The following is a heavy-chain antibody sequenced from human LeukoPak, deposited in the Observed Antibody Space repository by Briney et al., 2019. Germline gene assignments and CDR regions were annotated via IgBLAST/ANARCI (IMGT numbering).Heavy chain of an antibody. D-gene: IGHD6-13*01. CDR1: GYSFTSYW. Sequence: GESLRISCKGSGYSFTSYWIGWVRQMPGKGLEWMGIIYPGDSDTRYSPSFQGQVTISADKSISTAYLQWSSLKASDTAMYYCARQDQYSSSWYIFDYWGQGTLVTVSS. CDR3: ARQDQYSSSWYIFDY. V-gene: IGHV5-51*01. J-gene: IGHJ4*02. CDR2: IYPGDSDT.